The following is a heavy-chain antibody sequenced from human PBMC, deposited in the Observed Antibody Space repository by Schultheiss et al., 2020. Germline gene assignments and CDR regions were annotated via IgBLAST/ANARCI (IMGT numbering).Heavy chain of an antibody. J-gene: IGHJ4*02. CDR2: ISTSGDGT. D-gene: IGHD1-26*01. V-gene: IGHV3-64*01. Sequence: GGSLRLSCATSGFTFTTYAMHWVRQAPGMGLQYVSAISTSGDGTYYENSVKGRFTISRDNSRNTLYLQMGSLKPEDMAVYYCVRYSGTCYDYWGQGTLVTVS. CDR3: VRYSGTCYDY. CDR1: GFTFTTYA.